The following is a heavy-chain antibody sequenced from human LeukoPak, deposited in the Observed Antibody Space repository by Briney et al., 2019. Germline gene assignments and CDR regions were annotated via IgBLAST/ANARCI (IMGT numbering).Heavy chain of an antibody. CDR3: ARARNDYDSNGFSLLDY. J-gene: IGHJ4*02. CDR2: IWYDGSNI. CDR1: GFTFSNYG. D-gene: IGHD3-22*01. V-gene: IGHV3-33*08. Sequence: GGSQRLSCAASGFTFSNYGLHWVRQAPGKGLEWVAVIWYDGSNIYYADSVKGRFTISRDNSKNTLYLQLNSLRAEDTALYYSARARNDYDSNGFSLLDYWGQGTLVTVSS.